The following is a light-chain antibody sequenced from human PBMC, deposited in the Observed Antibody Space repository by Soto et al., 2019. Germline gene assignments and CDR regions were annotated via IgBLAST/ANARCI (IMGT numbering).Light chain of an antibody. CDR1: QSISVW. CDR2: KAS. Sequence: DIQITQSPSTLSASVGDSVTITCRASQSISVWLAWYQQKAGKAPNLLIYKASRLESGVPSRFSGSGSETEFTLTISGLQPGDSATYYCQQYNSYSPAFGQGTKVDIK. CDR3: QQYNSYSPA. V-gene: IGKV1-5*03. J-gene: IGKJ1*01.